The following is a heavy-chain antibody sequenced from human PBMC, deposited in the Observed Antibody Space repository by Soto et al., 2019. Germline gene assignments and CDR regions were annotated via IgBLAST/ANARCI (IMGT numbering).Heavy chain of an antibody. CDR1: GGTFSSYA. Sequence: GASVKVSCKASGGTFSSYAISWVRQAPGQGLEWMGGIIPIFGTANYAQKFQGRVTITADKSTSTAYMELSSLRSEDTAVYYCAREAGYCSSSSCYDAYYYGMDVWGQGTTVTVSS. D-gene: IGHD2-2*01. CDR3: AREAGYCSSSSCYDAYYYGMDV. V-gene: IGHV1-69*06. CDR2: IIPIFGTA. J-gene: IGHJ6*02.